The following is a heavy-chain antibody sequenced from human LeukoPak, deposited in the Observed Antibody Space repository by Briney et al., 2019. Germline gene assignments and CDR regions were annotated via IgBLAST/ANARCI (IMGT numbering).Heavy chain of an antibody. CDR3: ARADGSGSYSYYYYYGMDV. CDR1: GFTFSGYW. V-gene: IGHV3-7*01. J-gene: IGHJ6*02. D-gene: IGHD3-10*01. Sequence: GGSLRLTCAASGFTFSGYWMTWVRQAPGKGLEWVANIKQDGSEKYYVDSVKGRFTISRDNAKNSLYLQMNSLRAEDTAVYYCARADGSGSYSYYYYYGMDVWGQGTTVTVSS. CDR2: IKQDGSEK.